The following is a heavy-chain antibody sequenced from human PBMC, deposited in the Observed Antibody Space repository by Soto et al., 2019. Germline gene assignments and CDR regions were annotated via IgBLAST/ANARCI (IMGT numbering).Heavy chain of an antibody. CDR3: AKGAVAGTPTSYYYYGMDV. J-gene: IGHJ6*02. CDR1: GGTFRTYA. V-gene: IGHV1-69*12. D-gene: IGHD6-19*01. Sequence: QVQLLQSGAEVKKPGSSVRVSCEASGGTFRTYAISWVRQAPGQGLEWMVAIIPIFGTVNYAQKFQGRVTITADESTTTVYMDLRSLRSEDTAVYYCAKGAVAGTPTSYYYYGMDVWGQGTTVTVSS. CDR2: IIPIFGTV.